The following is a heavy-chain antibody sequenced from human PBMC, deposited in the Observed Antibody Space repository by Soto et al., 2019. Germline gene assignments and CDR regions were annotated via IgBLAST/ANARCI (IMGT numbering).Heavy chain of an antibody. Sequence: GGSLRLSCAASGFTFSSNWMHWVRRVPGRGLLWVSRINPDSSGIDYADSVKGRFTVSRDNAKNTLWLQMNSLRAEDTAVYYCVRDGGGFWGQGTLVTVSS. J-gene: IGHJ4*02. D-gene: IGHD2-15*01. CDR2: INPDSSGI. CDR1: GFTFSSNW. V-gene: IGHV3-74*01. CDR3: VRDGGGF.